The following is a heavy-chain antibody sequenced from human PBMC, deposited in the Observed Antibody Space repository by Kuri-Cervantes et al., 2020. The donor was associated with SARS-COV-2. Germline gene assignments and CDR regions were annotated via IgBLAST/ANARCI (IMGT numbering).Heavy chain of an antibody. CDR2: ISSSSSYI. D-gene: IGHD5-18*01. CDR3: VQDPVDTAMVN. Sequence: GESLKISCAASGFTFSSYSMNWVRQAPGKGLEWVSSISSSSSYIYYADSVKGRFTISRDNSKNTLYLQMNSLRAEDTAVYYCVQDPVDTAMVNWGQGTLVTVSS. CDR1: GFTFSSYS. V-gene: IGHV3-21*04. J-gene: IGHJ4*02.